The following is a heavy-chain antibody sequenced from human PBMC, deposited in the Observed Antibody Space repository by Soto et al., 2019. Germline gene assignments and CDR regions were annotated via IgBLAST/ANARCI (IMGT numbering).Heavy chain of an antibody. CDR1: GFTFSDHY. CDR2: ISSDAATI. D-gene: IGHD3-10*01. Sequence: GGSLRLSCAASGFTFSDHYMTWIRQAPGKGLEWVSYISSDAATIYYTDSVKGRFTVSRDNAKNSVYLQMNSLRAEDTAVYYCAGDPYYYASDYWGQGTLVTVSS. J-gene: IGHJ4*02. CDR3: AGDPYYYASDY. V-gene: IGHV3-11*01.